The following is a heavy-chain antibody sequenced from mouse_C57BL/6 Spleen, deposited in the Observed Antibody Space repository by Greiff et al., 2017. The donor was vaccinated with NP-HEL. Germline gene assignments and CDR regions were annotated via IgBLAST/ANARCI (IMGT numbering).Heavy chain of an antibody. CDR1: GYTFTSYW. J-gene: IGHJ2*01. CDR2: IYPGSGSP. V-gene: IGHV1-55*01. CDR3: ARTSYGRSYNVDY. Sequence: QVQLQQPGAELVKPGASVKMSCKASGYTFTSYWITWVKQRPGPGLEWIGDIYPGSGSPNYNEKFKRKATLTVDKSSSTAYMQLSSLTSDDSAVYYCARTSYGRSYNVDYWGQGTTLTVSS. D-gene: IGHD1-1*01.